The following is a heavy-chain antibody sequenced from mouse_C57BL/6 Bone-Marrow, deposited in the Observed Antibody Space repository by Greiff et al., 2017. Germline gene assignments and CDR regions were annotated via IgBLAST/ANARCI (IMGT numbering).Heavy chain of an antibody. V-gene: IGHV1-64*01. CDR2: IHPNSGST. J-gene: IGHJ4*01. CDR1: GYTFTSYW. Sequence: VQLQQPGAELVKPGASVKLSCKASGYTFTSYWMHWVKLRPGQGLEWIGMIHPNSGSTNYNEKFKSKATLTVDKSSSTAYMQLSSLTSEDSAVYYCATYYSNDYYAMDYWGQGTSVTVSS. CDR3: ATYYSNDYYAMDY. D-gene: IGHD2-5*01.